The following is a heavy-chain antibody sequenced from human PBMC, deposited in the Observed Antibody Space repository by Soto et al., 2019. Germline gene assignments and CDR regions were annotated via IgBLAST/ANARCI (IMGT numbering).Heavy chain of an antibody. CDR3: ARGDLYYYDSSGYFFDY. CDR2: IYPGDSDT. V-gene: IGHV5-51*01. CDR1: GYSFTSYW. D-gene: IGHD3-22*01. Sequence: LKISCKGSGYSFTSYWIGWVRQMPGKGLEWMGIIYPGDSDTRYSPSFQGQVTISADKSISTAYLQWSSLKASDTAMYYCARGDLYYYDSSGYFFDYWGQGTLVTVSS. J-gene: IGHJ4*02.